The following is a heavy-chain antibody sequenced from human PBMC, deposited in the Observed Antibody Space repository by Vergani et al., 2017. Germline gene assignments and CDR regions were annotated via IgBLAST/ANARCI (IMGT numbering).Heavy chain of an antibody. CDR2: IIPIFGTA. Sequence: QVQLVQSGAEVKKPGSSVKVSCKASGGTFSSYAISWVRQAPGQGLEWMGGIIPIFGTANYAQKFQGRVTITADESTRTAYMELSSLRSEDTAVYYCARAGTYDYDSSRGYYLDYWGQGTLVTVSS. J-gene: IGHJ4*02. D-gene: IGHD3-22*01. CDR3: ARAGTYDYDSSRGYYLDY. CDR1: GGTFSSYA. V-gene: IGHV1-69*01.